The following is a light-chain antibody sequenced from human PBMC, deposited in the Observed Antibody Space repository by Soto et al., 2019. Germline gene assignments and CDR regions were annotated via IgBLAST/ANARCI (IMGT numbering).Light chain of an antibody. J-gene: IGKJ3*01. Sequence: DIQMTQSPSSLSASIGDRVTITCRASQGINYYLAWYQQKPGRVPKLLIYAASTLQSGVPSRFSGSGSGTDFTLTISSLQPEDVATYYCQKHNAAPFTFGPGTKVDIK. CDR2: AAS. CDR3: QKHNAAPFT. V-gene: IGKV1-27*01. CDR1: QGINYY.